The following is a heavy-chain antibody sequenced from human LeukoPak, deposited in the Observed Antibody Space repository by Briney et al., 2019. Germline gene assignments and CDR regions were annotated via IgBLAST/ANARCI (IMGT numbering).Heavy chain of an antibody. CDR2: ISWNSGSI. CDR3: AKSLVEMATISLFDY. Sequence: GGSLRLSCAASGFTFDDYAMHWVRQAPGKGLEWFSGISWNSGSIGYADSVKGRFTISRDNAKNSLYLQMNSLRAEDTALYYCAKSLVEMATISLFDYWGQGTLVTVSS. V-gene: IGHV3-9*01. J-gene: IGHJ4*02. CDR1: GFTFDDYA. D-gene: IGHD5-24*01.